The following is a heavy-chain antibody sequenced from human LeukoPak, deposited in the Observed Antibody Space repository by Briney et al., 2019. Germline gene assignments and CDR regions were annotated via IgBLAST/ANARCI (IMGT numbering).Heavy chain of an antibody. CDR2: ISSSGSTI. CDR1: GFTFSDYY. J-gene: IGHJ6*02. CDR3: ARDDIVVVVAATRKSYYYYGMDV. Sequence: GGSLRLSCAASGFTFSDYYMSWIRQAPGKGLEWLSYISSSGSTIYYADSVKGRFTISRDNAKNSLYLQMNSLRAEDTAVYYCARDDIVVVVAATRKSYYYYGMDVWGQGTTVTVSS. D-gene: IGHD2-15*01. V-gene: IGHV3-11*01.